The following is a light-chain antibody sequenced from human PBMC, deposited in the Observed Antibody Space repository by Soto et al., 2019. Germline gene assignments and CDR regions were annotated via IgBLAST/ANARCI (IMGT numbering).Light chain of an antibody. J-gene: IGKJ5*01. Sequence: AIRMTQSPSSLSASTGDRVSITCHASQGISSHLPWYQQKPGKAHQLLIYAAYTLQSGAQSRFSGSGSGTDFTLTIRCLQSEDFATYYCKQYYSYPITFGQGTRLEI. V-gene: IGKV1-8*01. CDR2: AAY. CDR3: KQYYSYPIT. CDR1: QGISSH.